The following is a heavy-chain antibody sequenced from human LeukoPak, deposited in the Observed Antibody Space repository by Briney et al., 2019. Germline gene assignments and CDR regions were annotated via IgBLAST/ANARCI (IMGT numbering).Heavy chain of an antibody. J-gene: IGHJ4*02. V-gene: IGHV3-23*01. CDR1: GFTVSSNY. CDR2: ITTSDGNT. Sequence: PGGSLRLSCAASGFTVSSNYMSWVRQAPGKGLEWVSTITTSDGNTYYADSVEGRFTVSRDNSKNTLYLQMNSLRAEDTAVYYCAKDGGLWVSAHWGDSWGRGTLVTVSS. D-gene: IGHD7-27*01. CDR3: AKDGGLWVSAHWGDS.